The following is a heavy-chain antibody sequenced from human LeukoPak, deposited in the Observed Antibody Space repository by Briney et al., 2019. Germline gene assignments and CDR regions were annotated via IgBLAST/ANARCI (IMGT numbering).Heavy chain of an antibody. CDR1: GVSISSSNSY. V-gene: IGHV4-39*07. CDR2: IYYSGNT. Sequence: PSETLSLTCTVSGVSISSSNSYWGWIRQPPGTGLEWIGSIYYSGNTYYNASLKSQVSISIDTSKNQFSLRLTSVTAADTAVYYCARAQYNYGILVDYWGQGTLVTVSS. D-gene: IGHD5-18*01. CDR3: ARAQYNYGILVDY. J-gene: IGHJ4*02.